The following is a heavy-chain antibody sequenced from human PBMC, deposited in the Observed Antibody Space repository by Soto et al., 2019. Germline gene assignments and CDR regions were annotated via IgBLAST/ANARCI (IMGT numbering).Heavy chain of an antibody. CDR3: ARDYDYVWGTYSHTHSY. D-gene: IGHD3-16*01. Sequence: ASVKVSCKASGHTFSDYGISWVRQAPGQGLEWMGWISTYNGNTDYAQKLQDRVTMTTDTSTSTVYMELRSLTSDDTAVYYCARDYDYVWGTYSHTHSYWGQGTLVTVSS. J-gene: IGHJ4*02. V-gene: IGHV1-18*01. CDR1: GHTFSDYG. CDR2: ISTYNGNT.